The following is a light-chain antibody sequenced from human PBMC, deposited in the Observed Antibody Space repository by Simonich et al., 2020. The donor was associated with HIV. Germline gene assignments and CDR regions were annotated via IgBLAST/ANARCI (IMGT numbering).Light chain of an antibody. CDR1: QGSNSY. CDR2: AAF. V-gene: IGKV1-9*01. J-gene: IGKJ5*01. Sequence: SQSTQSPSFLSISIGNRVTITSRARQGSNSYLAWYQKKPGKAPKLLIHAAFTLQSGVPSRFSGSGSGTELTLTISSLQPEYFATYYCQQFNNFPITFGQGTRLEIK. CDR3: QQFNNFPIT.